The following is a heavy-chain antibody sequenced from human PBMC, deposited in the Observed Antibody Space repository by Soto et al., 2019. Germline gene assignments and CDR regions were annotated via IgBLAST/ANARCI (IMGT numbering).Heavy chain of an antibody. CDR2: IGPETGAT. D-gene: IGHD1-26*01. CDR1: GYTFTGHY. V-gene: IGHV1-2*02. CDR3: GRGRSGQIVVFY. Sequence: ASLKVSCTASGYTFTGHYIHWVRQAPEQGPEWMGEIGPETGATRYAQKFQGRVTMTRDMSITTVYMELNNLSPDDTAVYYCGRGRSGQIVVFYWGQGTPVTVS. J-gene: IGHJ4*02.